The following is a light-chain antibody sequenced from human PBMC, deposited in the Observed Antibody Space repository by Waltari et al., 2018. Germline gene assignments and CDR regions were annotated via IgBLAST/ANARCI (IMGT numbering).Light chain of an antibody. CDR1: STDVGRYKL. J-gene: IGLJ2*01. Sequence: QSALTQPASVSGSPGQSITISCTGTSTDVGRYKLVSWYQQHPGKAPKLMIYEGSKRPSGVSNRFSGSKSGNTASLTLSGLQAEDEADYYCCSYAGSSILIFGGGTKLTVL. CDR3: CSYAGSSILI. CDR2: EGS. V-gene: IGLV2-23*01.